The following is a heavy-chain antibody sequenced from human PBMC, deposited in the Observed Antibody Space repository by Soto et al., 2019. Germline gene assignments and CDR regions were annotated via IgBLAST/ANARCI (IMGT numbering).Heavy chain of an antibody. J-gene: IGHJ4*02. D-gene: IGHD1-26*01. CDR1: GFTFSNYC. V-gene: IGHV3-30*18. CDR3: AKVPYSGTYRDYHFDL. Sequence: QVQLVESGGGVVQPGRSLRLSCAASGFTFSNYCMHWVRQAPGKGLEWVALISYDGSDIYYEDTVKGSFTISRDNSENTLYMQMNSLRAEDTALYYWAKVPYSGTYRDYHFDLWGQGTLVTVSS. CDR2: ISYDGSDI.